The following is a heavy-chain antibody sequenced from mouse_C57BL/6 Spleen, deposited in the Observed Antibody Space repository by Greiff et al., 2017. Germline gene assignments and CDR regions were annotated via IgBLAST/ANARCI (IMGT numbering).Heavy chain of an antibody. CDR1: GFNIKDDY. CDR3: TTRTVVATDWYFDV. J-gene: IGHJ1*03. V-gene: IGHV14-4*01. CDR2: IDPENGDT. Sequence: VQLQQSGAELVRPGASVKLSCTASGFNIKDDYMHWVKQRPEQGLEWIGWIDPENGDTEYASKFQGKATITADTSSNTAYLQLSSLTSEDTAVYYCTTRTVVATDWYFDVWGTGTTVTVSS. D-gene: IGHD1-1*01.